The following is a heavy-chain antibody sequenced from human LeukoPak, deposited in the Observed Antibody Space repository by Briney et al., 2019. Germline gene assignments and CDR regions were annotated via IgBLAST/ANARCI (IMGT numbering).Heavy chain of an antibody. Sequence: SETLSLTCAVYGGSFSGYYWSWIRQPPGKGLEWLGEINHSGSTNYNPSLKSRVTISVDTSKNQFSLKLSSVTAADTAVYYCARDPDYYGSGSYYNHYFDYWGQGTLVTVSS. D-gene: IGHD3-10*01. CDR3: ARDPDYYGSGSYYNHYFDY. J-gene: IGHJ4*02. V-gene: IGHV4-34*01. CDR1: GGSFSGYY. CDR2: INHSGST.